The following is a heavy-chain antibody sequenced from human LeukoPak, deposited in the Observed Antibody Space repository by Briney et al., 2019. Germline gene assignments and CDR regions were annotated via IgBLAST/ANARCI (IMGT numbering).Heavy chain of an antibody. CDR2: IRYDENDK. D-gene: IGHD6-19*01. CDR3: AKGYSSGYYNSFDY. J-gene: IGHJ4*02. V-gene: IGHV3-30*02. Sequence: GGSLRLSCAASGFSFSSYGMHWVRQAPGKGLDWVAFIRYDENDKYYADSVKGRFTISRDNSKNTLYLQMNTLRPEDTAVYYCAKGYSSGYYNSFDYWGQGTLVTVSS. CDR1: GFSFSSYG.